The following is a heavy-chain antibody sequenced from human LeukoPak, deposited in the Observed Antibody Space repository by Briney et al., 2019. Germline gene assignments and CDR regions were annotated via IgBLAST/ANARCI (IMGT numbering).Heavy chain of an antibody. D-gene: IGHD2-21*02. CDR2: VIPIFGTP. CDR3: AREGAVVTVGGDTFYYMDV. CDR1: GGPFSSYT. Sequence: GASVKVSCETSGGPFSSYTIHWVRHAPGQGLEWVGGVIPIFGTPNYAQKFQGRLTISSDEFTTTVHMELSSLRSEDTAVYFCAREGAVVTVGGDTFYYMDVGNQETTVTVSS. J-gene: IGHJ6*03. V-gene: IGHV1-69*13.